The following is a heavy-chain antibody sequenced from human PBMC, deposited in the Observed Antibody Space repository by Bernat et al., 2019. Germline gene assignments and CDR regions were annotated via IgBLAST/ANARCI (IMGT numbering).Heavy chain of an antibody. D-gene: IGHD5-18*01. CDR3: ARVVSGYSYGFFYYYYYMDV. J-gene: IGHJ6*03. Sequence: QVQLVESGGGVVQPGRSLRLSCAASGFTFSSYGMHWVRQAPGKGRGWVGVIWYDGSNKYYSASVKGRFTISRDNSKNTLYLQMNSLRAEDTAVYYCARVVSGYSYGFFYYYYYMDVWGKGTTVTVSS. CDR1: GFTFSSYG. CDR2: IWYDGSNK. V-gene: IGHV3-33*01.